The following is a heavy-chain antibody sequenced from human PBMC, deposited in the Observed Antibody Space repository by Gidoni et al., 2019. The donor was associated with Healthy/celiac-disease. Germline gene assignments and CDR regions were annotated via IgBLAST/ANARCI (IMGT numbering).Heavy chain of an antibody. D-gene: IGHD3-22*01. CDR1: GFTFSSYA. CDR3: AKDLNYYDSSGPPVEVLFDY. V-gene: IGHV3-23*01. CDR2: ISGSGGST. Sequence: EVQLLESGGGLVQPGGSLRLYCAASGFTFSSYAMSWVRQAPGKGLEWVSAISGSGGSTYYADSVKGRFTISRDNSKNTLYLQMNSLRAEDTAVYYCAKDLNYYDSSGPPVEVLFDYWGQGTLVTVSS. J-gene: IGHJ4*02.